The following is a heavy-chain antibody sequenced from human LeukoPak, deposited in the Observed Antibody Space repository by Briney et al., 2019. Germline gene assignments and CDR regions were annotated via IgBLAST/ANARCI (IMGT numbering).Heavy chain of an antibody. CDR2: ISWNSGSI. Sequence: GGSLRLSCAASGFTFDDYAMHWDRQAQGKGLEWVSGISWNSGSIGYADSVKGRFTISRDNAKNSLYLQMNSLRAEDTALYYCAKDSSGWLYYFDYWGQGTLVTVSS. CDR3: AKDSSGWLYYFDY. V-gene: IGHV3-9*01. J-gene: IGHJ4*02. D-gene: IGHD6-19*01. CDR1: GFTFDDYA.